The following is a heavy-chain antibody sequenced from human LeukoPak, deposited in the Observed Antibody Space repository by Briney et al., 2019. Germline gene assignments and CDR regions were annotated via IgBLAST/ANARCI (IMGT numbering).Heavy chain of an antibody. CDR3: ARVHCSSTSCPGDY. V-gene: IGHV3-20*04. CDR2: INWNGGST. D-gene: IGHD2-2*01. CDR1: GFIFDDYG. Sequence: GESLKISCAASGFIFDDYGMSWVRQAPGKGLEWVSGINWNGGSTGYADSVKGRFTIPRDNAKNSLYLQMNSLRAEDTALYYCARVHCSSTSCPGDYWGQGTLVTVSS. J-gene: IGHJ4*02.